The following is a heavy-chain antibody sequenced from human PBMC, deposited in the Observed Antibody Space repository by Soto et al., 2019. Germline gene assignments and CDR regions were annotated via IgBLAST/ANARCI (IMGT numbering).Heavy chain of an antibody. CDR3: ARDMYCSGGSCRKNWFDP. J-gene: IGHJ5*02. V-gene: IGHV4-59*01. Sequence: SETLSLTCTVSGGSISSSYWSWVRQPPGKGLEWLADIYDDGSANYNPSLKSRATISLDMSKNQFSLKLTSVTAADTAVYYCARDMYCSGGSCRKNWFDPWGQGTLLTVSS. D-gene: IGHD2-15*01. CDR1: GGSISSSY. CDR2: IYDDGSA.